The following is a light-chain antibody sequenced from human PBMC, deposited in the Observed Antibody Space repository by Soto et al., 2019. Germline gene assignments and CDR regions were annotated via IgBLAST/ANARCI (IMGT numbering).Light chain of an antibody. J-gene: IGLJ3*02. CDR2: GVT. CDR3: YSYAGRNIWV. V-gene: IGLV2-8*01. CDR1: GSDIGGYNF. Sequence: QSALTQPPSASGSPGQSVTISCTGSGSDIGGYNFVSWYQQHPGKAPKLMIYGVTERPSGVPDRFSGSKSGNTASLTVSGLQAEDEADYYCYSYAGRNIWVFGGGTKLTVL.